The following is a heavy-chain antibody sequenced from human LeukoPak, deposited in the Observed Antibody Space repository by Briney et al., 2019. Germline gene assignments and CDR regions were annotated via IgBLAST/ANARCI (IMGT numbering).Heavy chain of an antibody. Sequence: PGQSLRLSCTTSGFAFDDFAMSWVRQPAGKGLEWVGFIRRRAYGGAAEYGASVKGRFIISRDDSKGIAYLQMNSLKTEDTAVYYCSRNGLVDFDYWGQGSRVIVSP. J-gene: IGHJ4*02. CDR3: SRNGLVDFDY. CDR2: IRRRAYGGAA. CDR1: GFAFDDFA. V-gene: IGHV3-49*04.